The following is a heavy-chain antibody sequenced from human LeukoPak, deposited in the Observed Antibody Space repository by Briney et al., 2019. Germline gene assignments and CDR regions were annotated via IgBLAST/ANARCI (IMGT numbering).Heavy chain of an antibody. D-gene: IGHD2-15*01. CDR3: ARDGYCSGGSCYRYGMDV. CDR2: IIPIFGTA. Sequence: GASVKVSCKASGGTFSSYAISWVRQAPGQGLEWMGGIIPIFGTANYAQKFQGRVTITADESTSTAYVELSSLRSEDTAVYYCARDGYCSGGSCYRYGMDVWGQGTTVTVSS. CDR1: GGTFSSYA. J-gene: IGHJ6*02. V-gene: IGHV1-69*13.